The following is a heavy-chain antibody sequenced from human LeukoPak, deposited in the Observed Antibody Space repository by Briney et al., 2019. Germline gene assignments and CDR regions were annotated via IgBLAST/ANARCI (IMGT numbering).Heavy chain of an antibody. J-gene: IGHJ4*02. Sequence: GRSLRLSCAASGFTFSSYAVHWVRQAPGKGLEWVAVISYDGSNKYYADSVKGRFTISRDNSKNTLYLQMNSLRAEGTAVYYCARSYDSSGQGAAFDYWGQGTLVTVSS. CDR3: ARSYDSSGQGAAFDY. CDR1: GFTFSSYA. D-gene: IGHD3-22*01. CDR2: ISYDGSNK. V-gene: IGHV3-30-3*01.